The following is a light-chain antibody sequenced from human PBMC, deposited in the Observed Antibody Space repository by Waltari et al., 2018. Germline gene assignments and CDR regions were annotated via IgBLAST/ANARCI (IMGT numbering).Light chain of an antibody. CDR1: SPNSGSKS. CDR3: ASWDDSLSVVL. V-gene: IGLV1-44*01. J-gene: IGLJ3*02. CDR2: TNN. Sequence: QTALTQPPSTSGTPGQRLTNSCSGRSPNSGSKSVKCYHQLPGTAPKLLIYTNNQRPSGVPDRFSASKSGTSASLAISGLQSEDEAHYYCASWDDSLSVVLFGGGTKLTVL.